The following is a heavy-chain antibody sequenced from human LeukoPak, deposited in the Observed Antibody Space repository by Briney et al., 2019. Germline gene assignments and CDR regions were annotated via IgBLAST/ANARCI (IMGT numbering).Heavy chain of an antibody. CDR3: AREGGSYPIDY. V-gene: IGHV1-69*05. CDR1: GGTFGSYA. J-gene: IGHJ4*02. CDR2: IIPIFGTA. D-gene: IGHD1-26*01. Sequence: GASVKVSCKASGGTFGSYAISWVRQAPGQGLEWMGRIIPIFGTANYAQKFQGRVTITTDESTSTAYMELSSLRSEDTAVYYCAREGGSYPIDYWGQGTLVTVSS.